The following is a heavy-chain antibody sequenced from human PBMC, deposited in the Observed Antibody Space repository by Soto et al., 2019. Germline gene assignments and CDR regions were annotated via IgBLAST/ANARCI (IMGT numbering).Heavy chain of an antibody. J-gene: IGHJ4*02. Sequence: PGGSLRLSCASSGFTVSSNYMSLVRQAPGKGLEWVSVIYSGGSTYYADSVKGRFTISRDNSENTLYLQMNSLRAEDTAVYYCARTCSGGTCSFDYWGQGTLVTVSS. V-gene: IGHV3-66*01. CDR1: GFTVSSNY. CDR3: ARTCSGGTCSFDY. CDR2: IYSGGST. D-gene: IGHD2-15*01.